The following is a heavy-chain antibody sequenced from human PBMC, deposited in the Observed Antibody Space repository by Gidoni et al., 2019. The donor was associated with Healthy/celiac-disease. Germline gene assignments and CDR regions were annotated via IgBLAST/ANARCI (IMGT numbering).Heavy chain of an antibody. V-gene: IGHV1-2*02. CDR1: GYTFTGYY. CDR3: ARDPPVAGPLDFVFAYGMDV. Sequence: QVQLVQSGAEVKKPGASVTVSCKASGYTFTGYYMPWVRQAPGQGLEWMGWINPNSGGTNYAQKFQGRVTMTRDTSISTAYMELSRLRSDDTAVYYCARDPPVAGPLDFVFAYGMDVWGQGTTVTVSS. J-gene: IGHJ6*02. D-gene: IGHD6-19*01. CDR2: INPNSGGT.